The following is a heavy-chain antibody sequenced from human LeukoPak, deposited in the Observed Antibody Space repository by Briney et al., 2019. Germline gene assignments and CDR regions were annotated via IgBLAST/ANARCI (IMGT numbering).Heavy chain of an antibody. D-gene: IGHD6-6*01. CDR2: RSIYNGNT. V-gene: IGHV1-18*01. CDR3: ARGGPFPSGSSSREYYLDY. Sequence: ASVKVSCKASGYDFINYGISWVRQAPGQGLEWMGWRSIYNGNTDYKLQGRVTMTTDTSTSTAYMEVRSLKSDDTAVYYCARGGPFPSGSSSREYYLDYWGQGTLVTVSS. CDR1: GYDFINYG. J-gene: IGHJ4*02.